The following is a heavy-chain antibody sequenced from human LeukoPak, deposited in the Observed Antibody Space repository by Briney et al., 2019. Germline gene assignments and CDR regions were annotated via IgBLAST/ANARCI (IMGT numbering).Heavy chain of an antibody. V-gene: IGHV3-30-3*01. CDR3: TRGSYGDYEY. CDR1: GGTFSSYA. D-gene: IGHD4-17*01. Sequence: SCKASGGTFSSYAMHWVRPAPGKGLEWVAVISYDGSNKYYADSVKGRFTISRDNSKNTLYLQMNSLRAEDTAVYYCTRGSYGDYEYWGQGTLVTVSS. J-gene: IGHJ4*02. CDR2: ISYDGSNK.